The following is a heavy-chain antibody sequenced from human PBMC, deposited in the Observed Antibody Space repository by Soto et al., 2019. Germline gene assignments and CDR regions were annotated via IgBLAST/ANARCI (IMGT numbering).Heavy chain of an antibody. CDR1: GYSFTSYW. Sequence: PGESLKISCKGSGYSFTSYWISWVRQMPGKGLEWMGRIDPSDSYTNYSPSFQGHVTISADKSISTAYLQWSSLKASDTAMYYCARRGGYSGYDYYYGMDVWGQGTTVTVSS. J-gene: IGHJ6*02. V-gene: IGHV5-10-1*01. CDR3: ARRGGYSGYDYYYGMDV. D-gene: IGHD5-12*01. CDR2: IDPSDSYT.